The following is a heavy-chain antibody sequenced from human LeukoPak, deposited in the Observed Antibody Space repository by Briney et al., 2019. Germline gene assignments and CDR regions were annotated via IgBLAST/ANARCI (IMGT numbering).Heavy chain of an antibody. CDR3: AKGYYDSSGYPPDY. V-gene: IGHV3-9*01. CDR1: GSTFDDYA. CDR2: ISWNSGSI. Sequence: PGRSLRLSCAASGSTFDDYAMRWVRQAPGKGLEWVSGISWNSGSIGYADSVKGRFTISRDNAKNSLYLQMNSLRAEDTALYYCAKGYYDSSGYPPDYWGQGTLVTVPS. J-gene: IGHJ4*02. D-gene: IGHD3-22*01.